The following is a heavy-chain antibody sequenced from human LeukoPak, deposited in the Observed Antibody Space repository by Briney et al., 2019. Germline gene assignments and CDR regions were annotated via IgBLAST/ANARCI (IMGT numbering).Heavy chain of an antibody. CDR3: AKDRIAARLGNWFDP. Sequence: GGSLRLSCAASGLTFNTYPMAWVRQAPGKGLEWVSRISSGGDTTHYTDSVKGRFTISRDNSKNTLYLQMNSLRAEDTAVYYCAKDRIAARLGNWFDPWGQGTLVTVSS. CDR2: ISSGGDTT. V-gene: IGHV3-23*01. D-gene: IGHD6-6*01. CDR1: GLTFNTYP. J-gene: IGHJ5*02.